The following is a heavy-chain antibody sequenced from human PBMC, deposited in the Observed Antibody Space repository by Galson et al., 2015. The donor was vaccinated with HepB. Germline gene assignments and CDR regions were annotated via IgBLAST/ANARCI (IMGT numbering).Heavy chain of an antibody. V-gene: IGHV3-30-3*01. CDR2: ISYDGSNK. Sequence: SLRLSCAASGFTFSSYAMHWVRQAPGKGLEWVAVISYDGSNKYYADSVKGRFTISRDNSKNTLYLQMNSLRAEDTAVYYCASPSLNNWLGVESYFDYWGQGTLVTVSS. CDR1: GFTFSSYA. CDR3: ASPSLNNWLGVESYFDY. J-gene: IGHJ4*02. D-gene: IGHD3-10*01.